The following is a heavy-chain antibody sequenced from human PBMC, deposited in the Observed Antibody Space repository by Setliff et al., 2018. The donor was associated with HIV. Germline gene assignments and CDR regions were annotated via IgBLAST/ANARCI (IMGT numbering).Heavy chain of an antibody. CDR1: GYSISSGYY. CDR2: IFHSGNT. Sequence: PSETLSLTCAVSGYSISSGYYWGWIRQPPGKGLEWIGSIFHSGNTYPSPSLTSRVTISVDTSKNQFSLKLTSVTAADTAVYYCARPIEGYYDAFHIWGQGTLVTVSS. CDR3: ARPIEGYYDAFHI. V-gene: IGHV4-38-2*01. J-gene: IGHJ3*02. D-gene: IGHD2-8*01.